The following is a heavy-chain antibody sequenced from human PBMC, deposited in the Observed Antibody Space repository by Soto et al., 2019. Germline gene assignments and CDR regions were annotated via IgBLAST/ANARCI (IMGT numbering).Heavy chain of an antibody. CDR1: GFSFSSYT. CDR2: IGISIGYI. D-gene: IGHD4-4*01. Sequence: EEQLVESGGGLVQPGGSLRLSCAASGFSFSSYTMSWVRQAPGKGLEWVSSIGISIGYIYYAESVTGRFTISRDNAQNSLFLEMNSLRAEDTALYFCGRNVLAVTEDAVDVWCQGTMVT. V-gene: IGHV3-21*01. J-gene: IGHJ3*01. CDR3: GRNVLAVTEDAVDV.